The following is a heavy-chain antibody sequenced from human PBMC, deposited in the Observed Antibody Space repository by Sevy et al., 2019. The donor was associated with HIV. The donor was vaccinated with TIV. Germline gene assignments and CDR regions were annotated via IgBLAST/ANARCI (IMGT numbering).Heavy chain of an antibody. V-gene: IGHV3-33*01. Sequence: GGSLRLSCAASGVTPSTYGMHWVRQAPGKGLEWVAVIGYDGSNIYYADSVKGRFTISRDSSKNTLFLQMDSLRAEDTAIYCCARDPRMYGDYLLAYFDYWGQGTLVTVSS. D-gene: IGHD2-8*01. CDR1: GVTPSTYG. J-gene: IGHJ4*02. CDR3: ARDPRMYGDYLLAYFDY. CDR2: IGYDGSNI.